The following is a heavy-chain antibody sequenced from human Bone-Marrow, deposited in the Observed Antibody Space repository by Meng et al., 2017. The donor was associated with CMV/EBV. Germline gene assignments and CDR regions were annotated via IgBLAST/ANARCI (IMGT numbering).Heavy chain of an antibody. J-gene: IGHJ3*02. V-gene: IGHV3-30*04. CDR1: GFTFSSYA. Sequence: GESLKISCAASGFTFSSYAMHWVRQAPGKGLEWVAVISYDGSNKYYADSVKGRFTISRDNSKNTLYLQMNSLRAEDTAVYYCARPDYAEAFDIWGQGKMVTVSS. CDR2: ISYDGSNK. CDR3: ARPDYAEAFDI. D-gene: IGHD4/OR15-4a*01.